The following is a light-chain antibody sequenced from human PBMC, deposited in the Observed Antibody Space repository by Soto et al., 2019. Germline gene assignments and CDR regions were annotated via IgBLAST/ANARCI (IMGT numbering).Light chain of an antibody. CDR2: GTS. Sequence: EIELTQSPCTLSLSPGERATLSCRASQTITPTFLACYQQKPGQAPRLLIYGTSDRATDIPDRFSGSGSGTDFTLTSSKLETEDFAVYYCQQFCVSPTFGGGTKVEIK. CDR1: QTITPTF. V-gene: IGKV3-20*01. CDR3: QQFCVSPT. J-gene: IGKJ4*01.